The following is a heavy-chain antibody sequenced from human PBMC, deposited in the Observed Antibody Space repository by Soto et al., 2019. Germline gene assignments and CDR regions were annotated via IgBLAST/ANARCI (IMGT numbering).Heavy chain of an antibody. D-gene: IGHD2-2*01. CDR3: ARLGGYCSSTGCYGHYTMHV. Sequence: SETLSLTGTVAGGSISRYYCSWIRQPPVKGLEWIGYIYYSGSTNYNPSLKSRVTISVDTSKNQFSLKVSSVTAADTAVYYCARLGGYCSSTGCYGHYTMHVWGQGTTVT. CDR1: GGSISRYY. CDR2: IYYSGST. J-gene: IGHJ6*02. V-gene: IGHV4-59*08.